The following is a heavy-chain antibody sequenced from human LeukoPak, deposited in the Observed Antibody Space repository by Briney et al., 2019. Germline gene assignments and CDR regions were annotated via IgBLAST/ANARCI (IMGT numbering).Heavy chain of an antibody. CDR2: INPNSGGT. V-gene: IGHV1-2*02. D-gene: IGHD3-22*01. Sequence: ASVKVSRKASGYTFTGYYMHWVRQAPGQGLEWMGWINPNSGGTNYAQKFQGRVTMTRDTSISTAYMELSRLRSDDTAVYYCARDLSYDSSGSDAFDIWGQGTMVTVSS. J-gene: IGHJ3*02. CDR1: GYTFTGYY. CDR3: ARDLSYDSSGSDAFDI.